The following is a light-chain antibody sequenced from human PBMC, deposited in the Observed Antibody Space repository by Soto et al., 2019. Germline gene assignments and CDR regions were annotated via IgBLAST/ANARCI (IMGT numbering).Light chain of an antibody. CDR1: QGIRSD. V-gene: IGKV1-6*01. CDR2: AAS. Sequence: AIQMTQSPSSLSASVGDRVTITCRASQGIRSDLGWYQQKPGQAPNLLIYAASSLQTGVPSRFSGSGYGTEFTLTISSLQTEDFATYYCLQDYNYPRTFGQGTKVEIK. J-gene: IGKJ1*01. CDR3: LQDYNYPRT.